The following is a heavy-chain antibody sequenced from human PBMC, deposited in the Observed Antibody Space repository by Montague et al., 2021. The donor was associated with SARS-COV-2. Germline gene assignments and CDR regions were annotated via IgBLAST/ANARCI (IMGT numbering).Heavy chain of an antibody. V-gene: IGHV4-59*01. CDR3: ASPGGYCTGGSCYYVY. D-gene: IGHD2-15*01. CDR1: GGSFSNYY. J-gene: IGHJ4*02. CDR2: IYYSGST. Sequence: SETLSLTCAVYGGSFSNYYWTWIRQPPGKGLEWIGHIYYSGSTNYNPSLKSRVTISIDTSKNQFSLELSSVTAADMAVYYCASPGGYCTGGSCYYVYWGQGTLVTVSS.